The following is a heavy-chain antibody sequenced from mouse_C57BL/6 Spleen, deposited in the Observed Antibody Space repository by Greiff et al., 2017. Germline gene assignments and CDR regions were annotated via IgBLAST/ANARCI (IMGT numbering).Heavy chain of an antibody. CDR1: GFTFSSYA. J-gene: IGHJ1*01. CDR3: TIDYLGRWYFDV. Sequence: EVKLVESGEGLVKPGGSLKLSCAASGFTFSSYAMSWVRQTPEKRLEWVAYISSGGDYIYYADTVKGRFTISRANARNTLYLQMSSLKSQDTAMYYCTIDYLGRWYFDVSLPRTTVPVSS. D-gene: IGHD4-1*01. CDR2: ISSGGDYI. V-gene: IGHV5-9-1*02.